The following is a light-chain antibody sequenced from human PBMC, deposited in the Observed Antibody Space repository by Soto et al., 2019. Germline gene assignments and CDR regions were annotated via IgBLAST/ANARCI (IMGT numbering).Light chain of an antibody. CDR2: GAS. Sequence: EIVLTQSPVTLSLSPGERATLSCSASHIIIGNYLAWYQQKPGQAPRLLMSGASNWATGIPDGFTGSGSGTDFTLTISSLEPEDFAVYYCHQYGSSPPTFGQGTKVDIK. V-gene: IGKV3-20*01. CDR1: HIIIGNY. CDR3: HQYGSSPPT. J-gene: IGKJ1*01.